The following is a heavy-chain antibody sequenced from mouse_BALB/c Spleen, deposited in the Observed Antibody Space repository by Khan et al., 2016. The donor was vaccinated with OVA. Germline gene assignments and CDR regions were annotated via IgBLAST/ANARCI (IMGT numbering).Heavy chain of an antibody. D-gene: IGHD2-2*01. Sequence: EVKLEESGAELGKPGASVKLSCTASGFNIQDTYIHWVKQRPEQGLEWIGRIDPSNGNTKYDPKFQGKATITADTSSNTAYLQLSSLTSEDTAVYYCARNDGYDVDYWGQGTTLTVSS. CDR3: ARNDGYDVDY. CDR1: GFNIQDTY. CDR2: IDPSNGNT. V-gene: IGHV14-3*02. J-gene: IGHJ2*01.